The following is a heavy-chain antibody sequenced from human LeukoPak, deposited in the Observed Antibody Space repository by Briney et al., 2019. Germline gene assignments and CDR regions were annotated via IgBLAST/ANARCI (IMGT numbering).Heavy chain of an antibody. CDR3: ARVPGGLEWADFDY. CDR2: ISSSSSDI. Sequence: GGSLRLSCAASGFSFRVYGMNWVRQAPGQGLEWVSSISSSSSDISYADSVKGRFTISRDNAKNSLYLQMNSLRAEDTAVYYCARVPGGLEWADFDYWGQGTLVTVSS. V-gene: IGHV3-21*01. J-gene: IGHJ4*02. D-gene: IGHD3-3*01. CDR1: GFSFRVYG.